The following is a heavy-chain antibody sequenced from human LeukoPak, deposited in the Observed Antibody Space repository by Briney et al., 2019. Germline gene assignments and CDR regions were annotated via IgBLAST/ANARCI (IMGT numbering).Heavy chain of an antibody. CDR3: AKPTDFNCGDDCYPSDAFDI. CDR1: GFSFSSYS. J-gene: IGHJ3*02. V-gene: IGHV3-48*01. CDR2: ISWSSSTI. Sequence: GGSLRLSCAASGFSFSSYSMNWVRQAPGKGLEWVSYISWSSSTIRYADSVKGRFTISRDNAKNSLYLQMNSLRAEDTAVYYCAKPTDFNCGDDCYPSDAFDIWGQGTMVTVSS. D-gene: IGHD2-21*02.